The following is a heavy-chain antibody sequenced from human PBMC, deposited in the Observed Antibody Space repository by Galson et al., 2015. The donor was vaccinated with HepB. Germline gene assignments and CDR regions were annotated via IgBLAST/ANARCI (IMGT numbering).Heavy chain of an antibody. CDR1: GFTFSSYA. J-gene: IGHJ6*03. CDR2: ISSNGGST. Sequence: SLRLSCAASGFTFSSYAMHWVRQAPGKGLEYVSAISSNGGSTYYADSVKGRFTISRDNSKNTLYLQMSSLRAEDTAVYYCFLIPAAIFMDAWGKGTTVTVSS. V-gene: IGHV3-64D*06. CDR3: FLIPAAIFMDA. D-gene: IGHD2-2*01.